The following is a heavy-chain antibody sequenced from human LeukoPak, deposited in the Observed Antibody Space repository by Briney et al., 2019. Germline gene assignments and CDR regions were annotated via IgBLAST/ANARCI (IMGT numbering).Heavy chain of an antibody. V-gene: IGHV1-69*01. CDR2: IIPIFGTA. Sequence: PGRSLRLSCAASGFTFSSYAISWVRQAPGQGLEWMGGIIPIFGTANYAQKFQGRVTITADESTSTAYMELSSLRSEDTAVYYCARAIAAAGTSWFDPWGQGTLVTVSS. D-gene: IGHD6-13*01. CDR1: GFTFSSYA. CDR3: ARAIAAAGTSWFDP. J-gene: IGHJ5*02.